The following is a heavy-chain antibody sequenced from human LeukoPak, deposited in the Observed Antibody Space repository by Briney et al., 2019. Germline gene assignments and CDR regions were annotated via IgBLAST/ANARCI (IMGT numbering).Heavy chain of an antibody. V-gene: IGHV4-39*01. CDR3: TCYPRFVHHNLAWYYFDY. D-gene: IGHD2-15*01. Sequence: KPSETLSLTCTVSGGSISSSSYYWGWIRQPPGKGLEWIGSIYYSGSTYYNPSLKSRVTISVDTSKNQFSLKLSSVTAADTAVYYCTCYPRFVHHNLAWYYFDYWGQGTLVTVSS. CDR1: GGSISSSSYY. CDR2: IYYSGST. J-gene: IGHJ4*02.